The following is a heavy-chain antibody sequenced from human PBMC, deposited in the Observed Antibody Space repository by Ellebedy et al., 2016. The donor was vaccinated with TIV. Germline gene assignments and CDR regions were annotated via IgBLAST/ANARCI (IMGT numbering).Heavy chain of an antibody. J-gene: IGHJ4*02. CDR3: ARAEYGDYEDDY. D-gene: IGHD4-17*01. CDR1: GGTFSSYD. CDR2: IIPILGIE. V-gene: IGHV1-69*04. Sequence: AASVKVSCKASGGTFSSYDISWVRQAPGQGLEWMGRIIPILGIENDAQKFQGRVTITADKSTSTAYMELSSLRSEDTALSYCARAEYGDYEDDYWGQGTLVTVSS.